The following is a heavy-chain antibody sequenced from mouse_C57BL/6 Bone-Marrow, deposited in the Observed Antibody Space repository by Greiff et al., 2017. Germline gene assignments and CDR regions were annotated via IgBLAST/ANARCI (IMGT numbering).Heavy chain of an antibody. CDR3: AKGRLIYYFDY. J-gene: IGHJ2*01. CDR2: IYPGDGDT. V-gene: IGHV1-82*01. CDR1: GYAFSSSW. D-gene: IGHD3-2*02. Sequence: VQLQQSGPELVKPGASVKFSCKASGYAFSSSWMNWVKQRPGQGLEWIGWIYPGDGDTYYNEKFKGKATLTADKSSSTAYMELRSLTSEDSAVYFCAKGRLIYYFDYWGQGTTLTVSS.